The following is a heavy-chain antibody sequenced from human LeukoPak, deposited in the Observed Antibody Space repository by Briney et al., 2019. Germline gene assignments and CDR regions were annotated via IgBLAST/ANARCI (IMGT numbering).Heavy chain of an antibody. CDR3: ARLYCSGGSCYYY. J-gene: IGHJ4*02. D-gene: IGHD2-15*01. Sequence: SVKVSCKASGGTFSSYAISWVRQAPGQGLEWMGGIIPIFGTANYAQKFQGRVTITADKSTSTAYMELSSLRSEDTAVYYCARLYCSGGSCYYYWGQGTLVTVSS. V-gene: IGHV1-69*06. CDR2: IIPIFGTA. CDR1: GGTFSSYA.